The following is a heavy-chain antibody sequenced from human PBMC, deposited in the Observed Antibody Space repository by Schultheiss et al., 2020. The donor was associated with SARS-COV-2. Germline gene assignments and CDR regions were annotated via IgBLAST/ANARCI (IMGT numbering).Heavy chain of an antibody. CDR3: ARDLGLRDYGLDV. D-gene: IGHD3-16*01. CDR1: GGSVSSGSYY. V-gene: IGHV4-61*01. Sequence: SETLSLTCTVSGGSVSSGSYYWSWIRQPPGKGLEWIGYVYSSGNTNYNPSLKSRVTISVDTSKNQFSLQLNSVTPEDTAVYYCARDLGLRDYGLDVWGQGTTITVYS. CDR2: VYSSGNT. J-gene: IGHJ6*02.